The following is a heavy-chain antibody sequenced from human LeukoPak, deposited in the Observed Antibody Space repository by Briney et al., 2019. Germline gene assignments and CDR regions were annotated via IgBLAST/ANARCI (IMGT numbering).Heavy chain of an antibody. D-gene: IGHD3-10*01. CDR3: ARRMNSGSYYPSYYFDS. J-gene: IGHJ4*02. Sequence: ASVKVSCKASGYTFTDFGFSWLRHAPGQGLEWMGWISSFNGVTNYAQKLQGRVTMTTDTSTSTAYMELRSLRSDDTAVYYCARRMNSGSYYPSYYFDSWGQGTLVTVSS. CDR2: ISSFNGVT. V-gene: IGHV1-18*01. CDR1: GYTFTDFG.